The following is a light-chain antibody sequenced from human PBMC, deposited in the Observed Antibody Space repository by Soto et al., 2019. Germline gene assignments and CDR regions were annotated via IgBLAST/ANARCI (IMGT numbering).Light chain of an antibody. Sequence: DIVMTQSPDSLSVSLGERATINCKSSQNVLYSSNNKNQLAWYQQKPGQPPKLLIYWASTRESGVTDRFSGSGSGTDCILTISSLQAEAVAVYYCQQYYSPPLTFGGGTKVEIK. CDR3: QQYYSPPLT. V-gene: IGKV4-1*01. J-gene: IGKJ4*01. CDR1: QNVLYSSNNKNQ. CDR2: WAS.